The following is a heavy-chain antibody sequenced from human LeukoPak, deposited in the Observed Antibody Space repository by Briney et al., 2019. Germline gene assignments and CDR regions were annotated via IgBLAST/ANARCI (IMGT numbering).Heavy chain of an antibody. CDR1: GVSISSYY. CDR3: ARANLYGSGRPYYFDY. CDR2: IYTSGST. D-gene: IGHD3-10*01. V-gene: IGHV4-4*07. Sequence: SETLSLTCTVSGVSISSYYWSWIRQPAGKGLEWIGRIYTSGSTNYNPSLKSRVTMSVDTSKNQFSLKLSSVTAADTAVYYCARANLYGSGRPYYFDYWGQGTLVTVSS. J-gene: IGHJ4*02.